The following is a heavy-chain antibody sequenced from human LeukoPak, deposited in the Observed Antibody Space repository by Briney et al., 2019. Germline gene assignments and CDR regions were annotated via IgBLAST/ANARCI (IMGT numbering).Heavy chain of an antibody. V-gene: IGHV1-2*02. J-gene: IGHJ4*02. CDR1: GYTFIGYY. D-gene: IGHD5-24*01. CDR2: INPSSGGT. Sequence: ASVKVSCKASGYTFIGYYMHWVRQAPGQGLEWMGWINPSSGGTNYAQKFQGRVTMTRDTSISTAYMELSRLRSDDTAVYYCARELEMATITHFDYWGQGTLVTVSS. CDR3: ARELEMATITHFDY.